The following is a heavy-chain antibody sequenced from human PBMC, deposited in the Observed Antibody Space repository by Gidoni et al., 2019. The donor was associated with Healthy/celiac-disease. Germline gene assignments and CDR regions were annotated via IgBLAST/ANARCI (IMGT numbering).Heavy chain of an antibody. D-gene: IGHD3-22*01. Sequence: QVQLVQSGAEVKKPGASVKVSCKASGYTFPSYGISWVRQAPGQGLEWMGGISAYNGNTNYAQKLQGRVTMTTDTSTSTAYMELRSLRSDATAVYYCARAPASYYYDSSGYLNYWGQGTLVTVSS. CDR1: GYTFPSYG. J-gene: IGHJ4*02. CDR3: ARAPASYYYDSSGYLNY. CDR2: ISAYNGNT. V-gene: IGHV1-18*04.